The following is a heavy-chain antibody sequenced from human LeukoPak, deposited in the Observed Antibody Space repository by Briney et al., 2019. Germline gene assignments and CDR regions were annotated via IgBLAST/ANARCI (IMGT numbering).Heavy chain of an antibody. V-gene: IGHV3-23*01. J-gene: IGHJ5*01. D-gene: IGHD2-2*01. Sequence: GGSLRLSCAASGFTFSSYAMSWVRQAPGKGLEWVSAISGSGGSTYYADSVKGRFTISRDNSKNTLYLQMNSLRAEDTAVYYCAKDPQSRYCSSTSCHGPVWFDSWGQGTLVTVSS. CDR3: AKDPQSRYCSSTSCHGPVWFDS. CDR2: ISGSGGST. CDR1: GFTFSSYA.